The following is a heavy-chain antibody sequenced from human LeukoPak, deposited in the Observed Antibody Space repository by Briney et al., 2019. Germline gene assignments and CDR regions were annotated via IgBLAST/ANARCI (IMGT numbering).Heavy chain of an antibody. Sequence: PGGSLRLSCAASGFTFSNAWMSWVRQAPGKGLEWVGRIKSKTDGGTRDYAAPVKGRFTISRDDSKNTLYLQMNSLKTEDTAVYYCTTDQAWRTYNWFDPWGQGTLVTVSS. CDR3: TTDQAWRTYNWFDP. J-gene: IGHJ5*02. V-gene: IGHV3-15*01. CDR2: IKSKTDGGTR. CDR1: GFTFSNAW. D-gene: IGHD1-1*01.